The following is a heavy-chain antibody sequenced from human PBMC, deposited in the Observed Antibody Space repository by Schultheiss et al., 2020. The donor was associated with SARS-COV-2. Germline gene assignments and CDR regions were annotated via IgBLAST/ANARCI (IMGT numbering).Heavy chain of an antibody. V-gene: IGHV4-31*03. J-gene: IGHJ5*02. CDR3: ARGRDTAMDEINWFDP. D-gene: IGHD5-18*01. Sequence: SETLSLTCTVSGGSVSSGGHYWSWIRQLPGKGLEWIGYIFENGDTYYNPSLRTRLTISVDTSKNQFSLKLSSVTAADTAVYYCARGRDTAMDEINWFDPWGQGTLVTVSS. CDR2: IFENGDT. CDR1: GGSVSSGGHY.